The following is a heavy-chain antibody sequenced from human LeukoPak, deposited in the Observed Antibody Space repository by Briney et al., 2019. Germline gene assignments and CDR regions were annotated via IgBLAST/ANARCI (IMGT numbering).Heavy chain of an antibody. CDR2: IYYSGST. V-gene: IGHV4-31*03. D-gene: IGHD4-17*01. J-gene: IGHJ4*02. Sequence: SQTLSLTCTVSGGSISSGGYYWSWIRQHPGKGLEWIGYIYYSGSTYYNPSLKSRVTISVDTSKNQFSLKLSSVTDADTAVYYCARSAVTSHHDYWGQGTLVTVSS. CDR3: ARSAVTSHHDY. CDR1: GGSISSGGYY.